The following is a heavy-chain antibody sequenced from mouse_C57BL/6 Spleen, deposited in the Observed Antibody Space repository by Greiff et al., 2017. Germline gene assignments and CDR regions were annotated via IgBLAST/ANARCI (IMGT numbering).Heavy chain of an antibody. D-gene: IGHD5-2*01. V-gene: IGHV1-47*01. CDR3: ARGDEYAWFAY. Sequence: QVQLKQSGAELVKPGASVQMSCKASGYTFTTYPIEWMKQNHGKSLEWIGNFHPYNDDTKYNEKFKGKATLPVEKSSSPVYVELSRLTSDDSAVYFCARGDEYAWFAYWGQGTLVTVSA. CDR2: FHPYNDDT. CDR1: GYTFTTYP. J-gene: IGHJ3*01.